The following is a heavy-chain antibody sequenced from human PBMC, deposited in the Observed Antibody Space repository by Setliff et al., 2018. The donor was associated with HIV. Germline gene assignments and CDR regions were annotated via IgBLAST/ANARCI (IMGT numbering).Heavy chain of an antibody. Sequence: SETLSLTCAVSGYSISSGYYWGWIRQPPGKGLEWIWTIYHSGSTYYNPSLKSRVTISVDTSKNQFSLRLSSVTAADSAVYYCARRRETIVVVIGIPNWYFDLWGRGTLVTVSS. D-gene: IGHD2-21*01. CDR3: ARRRETIVVVIGIPNWYFDL. J-gene: IGHJ2*01. CDR2: IYHSGST. CDR1: GYSISSGYY. V-gene: IGHV4-38-2*01.